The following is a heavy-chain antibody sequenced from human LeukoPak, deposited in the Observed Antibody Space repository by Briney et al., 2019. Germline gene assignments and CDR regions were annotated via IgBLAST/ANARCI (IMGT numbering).Heavy chain of an antibody. V-gene: IGHV4-38-2*02. CDR3: ARVPPFYYYYMDV. Sequence: PSETLSLTCTVSGYSISSGYYWGWIRQPPGKGLEWIGSIYHSGGTYFNPSPKSRVTISVDTSKNHFSLNLSSVTAADTAVYYCARVPPFYYYYMDVWGKGTTVTVSS. J-gene: IGHJ6*03. CDR1: GYSISSGYY. CDR2: IYHSGGT.